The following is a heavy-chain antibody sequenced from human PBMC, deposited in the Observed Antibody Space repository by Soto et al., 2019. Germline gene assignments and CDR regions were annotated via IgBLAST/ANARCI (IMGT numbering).Heavy chain of an antibody. CDR2: ISYDGSNK. D-gene: IGHD3-16*01. CDR1: GFTFSSYA. Sequence: LRLSCAASGFTFSSYAMHWVRQAPGKGLEWVAVISYDGSNKYYADSVKGRFTISRDNSKITLYLQMNSLRAEDTAVYYGAGGGGSLNPGFDLWGQGTLVTVSS. J-gene: IGHJ4*02. CDR3: AGGGGSLNPGFDL. V-gene: IGHV3-30-3*01.